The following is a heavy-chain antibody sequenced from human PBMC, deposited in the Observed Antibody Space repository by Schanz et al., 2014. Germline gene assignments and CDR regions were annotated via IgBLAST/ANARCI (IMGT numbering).Heavy chain of an antibody. CDR1: GFTFSNYW. CDR3: AKSDAFDI. J-gene: IGHJ3*02. Sequence: EVQLLESGGGLVQPGGSLRLSCAASGFTFSNYWMHWVRQAPGKGLEWVSAISGSGGSTYYADSVKGRFTISRDNAKNTVYLQMNSLRPGDTAVYYCAKSDAFDIWGQGTLVTVSS. V-gene: IGHV3-23*01. CDR2: ISGSGGST.